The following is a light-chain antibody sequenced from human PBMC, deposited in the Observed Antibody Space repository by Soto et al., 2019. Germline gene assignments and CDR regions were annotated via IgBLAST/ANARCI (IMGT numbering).Light chain of an antibody. CDR1: QSVSRF. Sequence: EIVLTESPATLSLSPGEGAALSCRASQSVSRFLAWYQQKPGQAPRLLIYGASNRATGIPTRFSGSGSGTDFTLTISSLEAADFALYYCHQRSTWPLTFGGGTKVEIK. CDR2: GAS. V-gene: IGKV3-11*01. CDR3: HQRSTWPLT. J-gene: IGKJ4*01.